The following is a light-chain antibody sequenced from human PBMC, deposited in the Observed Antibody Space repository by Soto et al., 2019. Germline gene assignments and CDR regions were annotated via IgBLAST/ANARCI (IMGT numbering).Light chain of an antibody. CDR3: SSYTSSSTYV. V-gene: IGLV2-14*01. CDR1: SGDVGGYNY. CDR2: DVS. J-gene: IGLJ1*01. Sequence: QSVLTQPASVSGSPGQSITISCTGTSGDVGGYNYVSWYQQHPGKAPKLMIYDVSNRPSGVSNRFSDSKSGNTASLTISGLQAEDEADYYCSSYTSSSTYVFGTGTKVTVL.